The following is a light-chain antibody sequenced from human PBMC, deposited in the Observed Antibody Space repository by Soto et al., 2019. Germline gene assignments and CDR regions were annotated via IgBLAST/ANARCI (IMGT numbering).Light chain of an antibody. Sequence: EVVLTQSPATLSLSPGERATLSCRASQSVSSNLAWYQQKPGQAPRLLIYDASNRATGIPARFSGSGSGTDFTPTISSLEPEDFAVYFCQQRIYSLTFDGGTRVEIK. CDR1: QSVSSN. CDR2: DAS. J-gene: IGKJ4*01. V-gene: IGKV3-11*01. CDR3: QQRIYSLT.